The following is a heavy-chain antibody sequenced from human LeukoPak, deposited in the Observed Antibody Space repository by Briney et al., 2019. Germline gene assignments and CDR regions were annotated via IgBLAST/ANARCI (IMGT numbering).Heavy chain of an antibody. CDR3: ARRGSSSWYVFDY. CDR2: IASDGSST. D-gene: IGHD6-13*01. J-gene: IGHJ4*02. CDR1: GFTFSSYW. V-gene: IGHV3-74*01. Sequence: GGSLRLSCAASGFTFSSYWMNWVRQAPGKGLVWVSRIASDGSSTTYADSVKGRFSISRDNAKNSLYLQMNSLRAEDTAVYYCARRGSSSWYVFDYWGQGTLVTVSS.